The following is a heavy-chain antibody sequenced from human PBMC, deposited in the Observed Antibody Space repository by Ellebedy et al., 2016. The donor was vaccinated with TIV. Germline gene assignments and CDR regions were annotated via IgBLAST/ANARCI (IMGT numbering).Heavy chain of an antibody. CDR1: GYSFTNYW. CDR2: IYPGDSDT. V-gene: IGHV5-51*01. CDR3: ARLALESGGMDV. D-gene: IGHD3-10*01. Sequence: GESLKISCTVSGYSFTNYWIGWVRQMPGKGLEWMGIIYPGDSDTRYSPSFQGQVSVSADKSISTAYLQWSSLKASDTAMYYCARLALESGGMDVWGQGTTVTVSS. J-gene: IGHJ6*02.